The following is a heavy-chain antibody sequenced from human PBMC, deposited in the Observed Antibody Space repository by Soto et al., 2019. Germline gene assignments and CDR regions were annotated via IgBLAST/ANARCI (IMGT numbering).Heavy chain of an antibody. CDR2: ISAYNGNT. D-gene: IGHD1-26*01. CDR1: GYTFTSYG. V-gene: IGHV1-18*01. J-gene: IGHJ5*02. CDR3: ARLDSGSYVNWFDP. Sequence: ASEKVSCKASGYTFTSYGISWVRQAPGQGLEWMGWISAYNGNTNYAQKLQGRVTMTTDTSTSTAYMELRSLRSDDTAVYYCARLDSGSYVNWFDPWGQGTLVTVSS.